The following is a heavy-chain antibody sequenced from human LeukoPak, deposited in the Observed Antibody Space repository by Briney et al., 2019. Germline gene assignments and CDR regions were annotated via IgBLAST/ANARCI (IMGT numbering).Heavy chain of an antibody. D-gene: IGHD7-27*01. CDR1: GFTFRNVW. CDR2: IKPDGSEM. Sequence: GGSLSFSCAASGFTFRNVWMTWVRQAPGRGLYWVASIKPDGSEMKYVDSVKGRFTISRDNAKNSVYLQMNSLRAEETALYYCAKIPNWEGAFDIWGQGTMVTVSS. CDR3: AKIPNWEGAFDI. V-gene: IGHV3-7*03. J-gene: IGHJ3*02.